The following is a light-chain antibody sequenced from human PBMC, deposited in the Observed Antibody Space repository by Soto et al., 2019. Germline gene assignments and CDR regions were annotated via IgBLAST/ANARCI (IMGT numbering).Light chain of an antibody. CDR2: EVS. CDR1: SSDVGGYNF. CDR3: YSYAGQKGL. V-gene: IGLV2-8*01. Sequence: QSALTQPPSVSGSPGQSVTMSCTGTSSDVGGYNFVSWYQQHPGKAPKLMIYEVSKRPSGVPDRFSASKSGNTASLTVSGLQAEDEADYYCYSYAGQKGLFGGGTKFTVL. J-gene: IGLJ2*01.